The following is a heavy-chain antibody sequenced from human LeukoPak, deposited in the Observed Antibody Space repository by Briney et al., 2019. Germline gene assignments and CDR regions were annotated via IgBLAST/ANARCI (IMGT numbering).Heavy chain of an antibody. CDR2: ISFYNGNT. D-gene: IGHD6-13*01. J-gene: IGHJ5*02. CDR3: ATSGPASSWYWWFDP. Sequence: GAAVKVSCKASGYTYSTFDISWVRQAPGQGLEWMGRISFYNGNTNYAQKLQGRVTMTTDTSTSTAYMELRSLISDDTAVYYCATSGPASSWYWWFDPWGQGTLVTVSS. CDR1: GYTYSTFD. V-gene: IGHV1-18*01.